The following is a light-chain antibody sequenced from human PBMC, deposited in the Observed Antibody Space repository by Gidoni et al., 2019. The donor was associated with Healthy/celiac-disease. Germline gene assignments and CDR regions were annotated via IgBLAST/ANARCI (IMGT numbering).Light chain of an antibody. J-gene: IGKJ1*01. CDR2: LGS. CDR3: MQALQTPPWT. V-gene: IGKV2-28*01. Sequence: DIVMTQSPLSLLVTPGEPASIPCRSSQSLLHSNGYNYLDWYLQKPGQSHQLLIYLGSNRASGVADRFSGSRSGTDFTLKISRVEDEDVGVYYCMQALQTPPWTFXQXTKVEIK. CDR1: QSLLHSNGYNY.